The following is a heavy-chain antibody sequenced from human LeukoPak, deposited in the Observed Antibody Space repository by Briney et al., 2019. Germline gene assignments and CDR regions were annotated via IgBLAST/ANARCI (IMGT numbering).Heavy chain of an antibody. CDR2: ISYDGSNK. Sequence: GGSLRLSCAASGSTFSSYGMHWVRQAPGKGLEWVAVISYDGSNKYYADSVKGRFTISRDNSKNTLYLQMNSLRAEDTAVYYCAKLRSWGQGTLVTVSS. CDR1: GSTFSSYG. D-gene: IGHD4/OR15-4a*01. CDR3: AKLRS. V-gene: IGHV3-30*18. J-gene: IGHJ4*02.